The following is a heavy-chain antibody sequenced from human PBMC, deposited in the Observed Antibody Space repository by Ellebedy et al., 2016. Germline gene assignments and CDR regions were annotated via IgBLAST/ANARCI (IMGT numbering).Heavy chain of an antibody. J-gene: IGHJ5*02. CDR1: GFTFSSYA. D-gene: IGHD2-2*01. V-gene: IGHV3-23*01. CDR2: ISGSGGST. Sequence: GESLKISXAASGFTFSSYAMSWVRQAPGKGLEWVSAISGSGGSTYYADSVKGRFTISRDNSRNTLYLQMNSLRAEDTAVYYCARWQGFCSITSCYRWFDTWGQGTLVTVFS. CDR3: ARWQGFCSITSCYRWFDT.